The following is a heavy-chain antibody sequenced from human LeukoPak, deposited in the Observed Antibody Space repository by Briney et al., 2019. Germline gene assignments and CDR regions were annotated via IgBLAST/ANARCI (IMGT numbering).Heavy chain of an antibody. J-gene: IGHJ4*02. CDR1: GFTVSSNF. Sequence: GGSLRLSCAASGFTVSSNFMSWVRQAPGKGLEWVSVIFSGGNTYYADSVTGRFTISRDNSKNTLYLQMNSLRAEDTAVYYCARGSSSTWTYYFDYWGQGTLVTVSS. CDR2: IFSGGNT. CDR3: ARGSSSTWTYYFDY. D-gene: IGHD6-13*01. V-gene: IGHV3-66*01.